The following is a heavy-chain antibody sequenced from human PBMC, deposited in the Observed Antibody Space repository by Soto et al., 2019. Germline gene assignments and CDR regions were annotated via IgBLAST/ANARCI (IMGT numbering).Heavy chain of an antibody. D-gene: IGHD2-8*02. V-gene: IGHV3-30-3*01. CDR1: GFTFSHSA. CDR3: PRGYCNGSACAFLIYAYGVDA. J-gene: IGHJ6*01. CDR2: ISHDGDIR. Sequence: QVQLVESGGGVVQPGRSLRLSCAASGFTFSHSAFHWVRQAPGKGLEWVAAISHDGDIRYNVDSVKGRFTFSRDNSKNTLLQQINILRAEDTAVYYCPRGYCNGSACAFLIYAYGVDAWGQGTTVTVSS.